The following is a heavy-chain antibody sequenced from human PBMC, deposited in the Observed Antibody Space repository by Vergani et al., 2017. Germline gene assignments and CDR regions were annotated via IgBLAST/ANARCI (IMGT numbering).Heavy chain of an antibody. V-gene: IGHV3-30-3*01. CDR3: ASRRPDLVTAFDI. Sequence: QVQLVESGGGVVQPGRSQRLSCAASGFTFSSYAMHWVRQAPGKGLEWVAVISYDGSNKYYADSVKGRFTISRDNSKNTLYLQMNSLRAEDTAVYYCASRRPDLVTAFDIWGQGTMVTVSS. D-gene: IGHD2-21*02. CDR2: ISYDGSNK. CDR1: GFTFSSYA. J-gene: IGHJ3*02.